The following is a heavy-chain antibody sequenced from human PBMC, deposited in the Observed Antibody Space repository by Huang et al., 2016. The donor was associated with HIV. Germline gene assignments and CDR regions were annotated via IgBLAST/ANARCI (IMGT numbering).Heavy chain of an antibody. D-gene: IGHD3-10*01. Sequence: QLQLQESGPGLVRPSETLSLICSVSGGSITDSTYYWGWIRQPPGKGLEWIGSIDYRGETDYNTSLKSRVTISVDTSKNRFSLDIRSVAVADTAIYYCARHFGSWSGYFDSWGQGTLVPVSS. CDR1: GGSITDSTYY. J-gene: IGHJ4*02. CDR2: IDYRGET. CDR3: ARHFGSWSGYFDS. V-gene: IGHV4-39*01.